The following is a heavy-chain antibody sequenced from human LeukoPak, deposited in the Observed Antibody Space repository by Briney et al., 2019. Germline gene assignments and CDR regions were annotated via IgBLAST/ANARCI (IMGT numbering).Heavy chain of an antibody. J-gene: IGHJ4*02. CDR3: ARRRYFDSDGYWYYFDY. CDR1: GGSFSGYY. Sequence: PSETLSLTCAVYGGSFSGYYWSWIRQPPGKGLEWIGEINHSGSTNYNPSLKSRVTISVDTSKNQFSLKLSSVTAADTAVYYCARRRYFDSDGYWYYFDYWGQGALVTVSS. V-gene: IGHV4-34*01. D-gene: IGHD3-22*01. CDR2: INHSGST.